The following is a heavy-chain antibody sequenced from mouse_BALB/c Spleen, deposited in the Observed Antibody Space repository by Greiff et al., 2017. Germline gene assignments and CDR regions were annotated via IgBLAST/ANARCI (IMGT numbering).Heavy chain of an antibody. V-gene: IGHV1S81*02. CDR3: ARSDYYWYFDY. D-gene: IGHD1-1*01. J-gene: IGHJ2*01. CDR1: GYTFTSYW. Sequence: VQLQQPGAELVKPGASVKLSCKASGYTFTSYWMHWVKQRPGQGLEWIGEINPSNGRTNYNEKFKSKATLTVDKSSSTAYMQLSSLTSEDSAVYYCARSDYYWYFDYWGQGTTLTVSS. CDR2: INPSNGRT.